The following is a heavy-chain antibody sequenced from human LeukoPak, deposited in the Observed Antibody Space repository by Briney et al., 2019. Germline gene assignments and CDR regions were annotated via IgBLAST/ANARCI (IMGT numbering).Heavy chain of an antibody. CDR1: GFTFSSYW. J-gene: IGHJ4*02. V-gene: IGHV3-48*04. Sequence: GGSLRLSCAASGFTFSSYWMHWVRQAPGKGLEWVSYISSSGSTIYYADSVKGRFTISRDNAKNSLYLQMNSLRAEDTAVYYCARASSDYVWGSYRPFYFDYWGQGTLVTVSS. D-gene: IGHD3-16*02. CDR3: ARASSDYVWGSYRPFYFDY. CDR2: ISSSGSTI.